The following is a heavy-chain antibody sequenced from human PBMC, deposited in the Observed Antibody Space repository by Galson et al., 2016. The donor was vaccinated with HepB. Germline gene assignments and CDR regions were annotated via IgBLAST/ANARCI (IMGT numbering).Heavy chain of an antibody. V-gene: IGHV3-48*01. Sequence: SLRLSCAAPGFTFTRHSMNWVRQVPGKGLEWVTYISSNGDTIYYADSVKGRFSIFRDIAKNSLYLQMNSLRADDTGVYYCARDESGDYRLDYWGRGTLVTVSS. D-gene: IGHD4-17*01. CDR1: GFTFTRHS. CDR2: ISSNGDTI. CDR3: ARDESGDYRLDY. J-gene: IGHJ4*02.